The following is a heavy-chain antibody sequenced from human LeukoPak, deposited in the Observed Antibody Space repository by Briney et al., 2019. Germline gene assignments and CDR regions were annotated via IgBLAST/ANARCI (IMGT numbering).Heavy chain of an antibody. V-gene: IGHV3-23*01. CDR2: ISGSGGST. CDR1: GFTFSSYA. J-gene: IGHJ3*02. Sequence: GGSLRLSCAASGFTFSSYAMSWVRQAPGKGLEWVSAISGSGGSTYYADSVKGRFTISRDNAKNSLYLQMNSLRAEDTAVYYCAREKTLLWFGDHTVLAFDIWGQGTMVTVSS. D-gene: IGHD3-10*01. CDR3: AREKTLLWFGDHTVLAFDI.